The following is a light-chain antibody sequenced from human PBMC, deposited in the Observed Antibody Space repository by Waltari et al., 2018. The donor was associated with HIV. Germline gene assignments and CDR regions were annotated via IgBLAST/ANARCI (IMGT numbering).Light chain of an antibody. Sequence: IVMTQSPVTLSASPGDRVTLSCRASQSVDTDLAWYRREPGQAPRLPVYDASTRATGISETFTASGSSTEFTLTISSLQPEDFAVYYCQQYAKWPWTFGLGTRVEVK. CDR3: QQYAKWPWT. J-gene: IGKJ1*01. CDR2: DAS. V-gene: IGKV3D-15*01. CDR1: QSVDTD.